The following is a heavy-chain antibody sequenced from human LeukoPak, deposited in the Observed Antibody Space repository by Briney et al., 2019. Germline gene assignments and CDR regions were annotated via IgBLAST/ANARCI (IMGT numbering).Heavy chain of an antibody. Sequence: ASVKVSCKASGGTFSSYAISWVRQAPGQGLEWMGRIIPIFGIANYAQKFQGRVTITADKSTSTAYMELSSRRSEDTAVYYCARDVDIVVVVAASQKGHNWFDPWGQGTLVTVSS. CDR2: IIPIFGIA. D-gene: IGHD2-15*01. CDR3: ARDVDIVVVVAASQKGHNWFDP. CDR1: GGTFSSYA. J-gene: IGHJ5*02. V-gene: IGHV1-69*04.